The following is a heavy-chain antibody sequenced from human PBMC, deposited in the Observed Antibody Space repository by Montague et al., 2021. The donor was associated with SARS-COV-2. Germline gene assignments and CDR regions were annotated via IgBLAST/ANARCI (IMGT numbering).Heavy chain of an antibody. CDR2: ISSSGTT. V-gene: IGHV4-59*01. CDR3: ARESRLKYLEWSGSRYDYYGMDV. CDR1: GGSIGAYY. D-gene: IGHD3-3*01. Sequence: SETLSLTCTVSGGSIGAYYWSWIRQPPGKGPEWIAYISSSGTTNYNPSLKSRITVSVDTSRNQLSLKLSSVTAADSAVYYCARESRLKYLEWSGSRYDYYGMDVWGQGPPSPSP. J-gene: IGHJ6*02.